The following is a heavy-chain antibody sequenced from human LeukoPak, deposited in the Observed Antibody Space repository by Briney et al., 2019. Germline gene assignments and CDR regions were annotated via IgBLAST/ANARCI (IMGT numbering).Heavy chain of an antibody. CDR2: ISYDGSNK. CDR1: GFTFSRYG. Sequence: GSLRLSCAASGFTFSRYGMHWVRQAPGKGLEWVAVISYDGSNKYYADSVKGRFTISRDNSKYTLYLQMNSLRAEDTAVYYCAKSGGGYSSGWFYWGQGTLVTVPS. CDR3: AKSGGGYSSGWFY. J-gene: IGHJ4*02. D-gene: IGHD6-19*01. V-gene: IGHV3-30*18.